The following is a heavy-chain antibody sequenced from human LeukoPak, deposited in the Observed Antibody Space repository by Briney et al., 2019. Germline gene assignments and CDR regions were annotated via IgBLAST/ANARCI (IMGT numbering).Heavy chain of an antibody. CDR2: IDPSSGNT. Sequence: ASETVSCKTSGYSFTGYYIHWVRQVPGQGLEWVGWIDPSSGNTKYGQKFQGSVTMTTDTSITAAFMELSSLGSGDTAVYYCARGVVIIPAAVPPYFDFWGQGSLVTVSS. J-gene: IGHJ4*02. CDR3: ARGVVIIPAAVPPYFDF. V-gene: IGHV1-2*02. D-gene: IGHD2-2*01. CDR1: GYSFTGYY.